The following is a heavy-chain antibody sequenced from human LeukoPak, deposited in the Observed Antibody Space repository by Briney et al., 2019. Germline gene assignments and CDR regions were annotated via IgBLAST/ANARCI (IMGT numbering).Heavy chain of an antibody. CDR3: AELGITMIGGV. J-gene: IGHJ6*04. V-gene: IGHV3-7*01. CDR2: IKKDGSEK. D-gene: IGHD3-10*02. Sequence: GGSLRLSCAASGFTFSRYWMSWVRKAQGKGLGWVANIKKDGSEKYYVDSVKGPFTISTDNAKNSLYLQMNILRAEDTAVYYCAELGITMIGGVWGKGTTVTISS. CDR1: GFTFSRYW.